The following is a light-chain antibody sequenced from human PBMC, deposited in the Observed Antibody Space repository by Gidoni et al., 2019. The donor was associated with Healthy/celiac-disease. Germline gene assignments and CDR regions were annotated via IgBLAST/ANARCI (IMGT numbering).Light chain of an antibody. CDR1: SSDVGGYNY. V-gene: IGLV2-11*01. J-gene: IGLJ2*01. Sequence: QSALTQPRSVSGSPGQSVTISCTGTSSDVGGYNYVSRYQQHPGKAPKLMIYDVSKRPSGVPDRFSGSKSGNTASLTISGLQAEDEADYYCCSYAGSYSVVFGGGTKLTAL. CDR3: CSYAGSYSVV. CDR2: DVS.